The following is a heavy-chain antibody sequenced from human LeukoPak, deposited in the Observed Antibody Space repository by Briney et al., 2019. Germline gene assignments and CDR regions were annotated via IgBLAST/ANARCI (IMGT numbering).Heavy chain of an antibody. CDR1: GFTFSSYS. J-gene: IGHJ4*02. V-gene: IGHV3-21*01. D-gene: IGHD3-3*01. Sequence: GGSLRLSCAASGFTFSSYSMDWVRQAPGKGLEWVSSISSSSNYIYYADSVKGRFTISRDNAKNSLYLQMNSLRAEDTAVYYCARDWNFGLWGQGTLVTVSS. CDR3: ARDWNFGL. CDR2: ISSSSNYI.